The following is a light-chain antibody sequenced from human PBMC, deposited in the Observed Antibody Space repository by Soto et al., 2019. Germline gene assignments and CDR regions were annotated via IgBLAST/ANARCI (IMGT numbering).Light chain of an antibody. CDR3: QQRDNWPLT. V-gene: IGKV3-15*01. Sequence: EIEMTQSPATLSVSPGERATLSCRASQSVNTNLAWYQQKPGQAPRLLIYGASTRAPGIPARFSGSGSGTEFTLTVSSLQSEDFAVYYCQQRDNWPLTFGGGTKVE. CDR2: GAS. J-gene: IGKJ4*01. CDR1: QSVNTN.